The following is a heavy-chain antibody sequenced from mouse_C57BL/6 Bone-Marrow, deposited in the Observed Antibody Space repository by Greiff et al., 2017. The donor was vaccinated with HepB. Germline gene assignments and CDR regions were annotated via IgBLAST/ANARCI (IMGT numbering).Heavy chain of an antibody. CDR1: GYTFTSYG. CDR3: ARWLYYYGSSYEGYFYYFDY. Sequence: QVQLKQSGAELARPGASVKLSCKASGYTFTSYGISWVKQRTGQGLEWIGEIYPRSGNTYYNEKFKGKATLTADKSSSTAYMELRSLTSEDSAVYFCARWLYYYGSSYEGYFYYFDYWGQGTTLTVSS. D-gene: IGHD1-1*01. V-gene: IGHV1-81*01. J-gene: IGHJ2*01. CDR2: IYPRSGNT.